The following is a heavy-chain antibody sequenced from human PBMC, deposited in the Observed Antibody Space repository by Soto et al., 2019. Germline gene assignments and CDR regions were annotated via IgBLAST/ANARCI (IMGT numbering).Heavy chain of an antibody. Sequence: EVQLLESGGGLVQPGGSLRLSCVASGFTFSSYAMSWVRQAPGKGLEWVSAISGSGGTTYYEDSVKGLFTISRDNSKNTLYLQINSLRADDTALYYCSKYYVSPDYAGAHYVGMDVWGQGTTVTVSS. J-gene: IGHJ6*02. CDR3: SKYYVSPDYAGAHYVGMDV. V-gene: IGHV3-23*01. CDR2: ISGSGGTT. CDR1: GFTFSSYA. D-gene: IGHD3-16*01.